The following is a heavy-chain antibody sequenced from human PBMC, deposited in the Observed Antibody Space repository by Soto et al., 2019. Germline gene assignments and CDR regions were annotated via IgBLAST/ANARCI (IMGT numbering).Heavy chain of an antibody. CDR3: AKGRRERGGYYFDY. J-gene: IGHJ4*02. CDR1: GFTFSSYG. Sequence: QVQLVESGGGVVQPGRSLRLSCAASGFTFSSYGMHWVRQAPGKGLEWVAVISYDGSNKYYADSVKGRFTISRDNSKNTLYLQMNSLRAEDTAVYYCAKGRRERGGYYFDYWGQGTLVTVSS. V-gene: IGHV3-30*18. CDR2: ISYDGSNK. D-gene: IGHD1-26*01.